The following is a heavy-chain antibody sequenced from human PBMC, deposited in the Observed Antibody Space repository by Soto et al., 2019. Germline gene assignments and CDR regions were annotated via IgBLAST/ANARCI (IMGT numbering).Heavy chain of an antibody. V-gene: IGHV3-30*18. J-gene: IGHJ4*02. D-gene: IGHD2-15*01. Sequence: GRSLRLSCAASGFTFSSYGMHWVRQAPGKGLEWVGVISYDGSNKYYADSVKGRFTISRDNSKNTLYLQMNSLRAEDTAVCYCAKEYCSGGSCYCHDYWGQGTLVTVSS. CDR2: ISYDGSNK. CDR1: GFTFSSYG. CDR3: AKEYCSGGSCYCHDY.